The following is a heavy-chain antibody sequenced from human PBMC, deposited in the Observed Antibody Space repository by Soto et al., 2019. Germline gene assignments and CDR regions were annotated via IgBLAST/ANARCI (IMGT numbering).Heavy chain of an antibody. CDR3: ARGFTVTTSSYYYYYMDV. V-gene: IGHV4-31*02. Sequence: TLSLSWTVAGGYISGRGYCWSWIRQHPGKGLEWIGYIYYSGSTNYNPSLKSRVTISVDTSKNQFSLKLSSVTAADTAVYYCARGFTVTTSSYYYYYMDVWGKGTTVTVSS. J-gene: IGHJ6*03. CDR2: IYYSGST. D-gene: IGHD4-17*01. CDR1: GGYISGRGYC.